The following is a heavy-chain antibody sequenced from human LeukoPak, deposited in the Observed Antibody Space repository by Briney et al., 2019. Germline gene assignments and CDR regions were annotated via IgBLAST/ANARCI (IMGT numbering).Heavy chain of an antibody. J-gene: IGHJ4*02. CDR3: ARVVDIVVVPAAMPLHYFDY. V-gene: IGHV1-18*01. D-gene: IGHD2-2*01. CDR2: ISAYNGNT. Sequence: ASVKVSCKASGYTFTSYGISWVRQAPGQGLEWMGWISAYNGNTNYAQKLQGRVTMTTDTSTSTAYMELRSLRSDDTAVYYCARVVDIVVVPAAMPLHYFDYWGQGTLVTVSS. CDR1: GYTFTSYG.